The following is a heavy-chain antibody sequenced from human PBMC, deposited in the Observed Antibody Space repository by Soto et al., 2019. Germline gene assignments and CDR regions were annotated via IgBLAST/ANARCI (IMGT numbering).Heavy chain of an antibody. CDR1: GGSISSSSYY. D-gene: IGHD7-27*01. J-gene: IGHJ5*02. CDR2: IFYSGST. Sequence: PSETLSLTCTVSGGSISSSSYYRGWIRQPPGKGLEWIGSIFYSGSTYYNPSLKSRVTISLDTPKNQFSLKLSSVTAADTAVYYCARQNWGLGWFDPWGQGTLVTVS. V-gene: IGHV4-39*01. CDR3: ARQNWGLGWFDP.